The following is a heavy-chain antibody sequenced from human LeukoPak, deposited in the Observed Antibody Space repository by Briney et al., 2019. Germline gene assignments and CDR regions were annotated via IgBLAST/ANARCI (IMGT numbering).Heavy chain of an antibody. CDR1: GFTFDDYA. Sequence: PGRSLRLSCAASGFTFDDYAMHWVRQAPGKGLEWVSGISWNSGSIGYADSVKGRFTISRDNAKNSLYLQMNSLRAEDTALYYCAKDIRMDSSYWFDPWGQGTLVTVSS. J-gene: IGHJ5*02. D-gene: IGHD6-6*01. V-gene: IGHV3-9*01. CDR2: ISWNSGSI. CDR3: AKDIRMDSSYWFDP.